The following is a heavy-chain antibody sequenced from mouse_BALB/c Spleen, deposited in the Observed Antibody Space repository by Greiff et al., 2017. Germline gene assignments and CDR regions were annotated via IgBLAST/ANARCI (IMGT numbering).Heavy chain of an antibody. V-gene: IGHV14-3*02. J-gene: IGHJ3*01. D-gene: IGHD2-10*02. CDR3: AGLEGAY. CDR2: IDPANGNT. CDR1: GFNIKDTY. Sequence: VHVKQSGAELVKPGASVKLSCTASGFNIKDTYMHWVKQRPEQGLEWIGRIDPANGNTKYDPKFQGKATITADTSSNTAYLQLSSLTSEDTAVYYCAGLEGAYWGQGTLVTVSA.